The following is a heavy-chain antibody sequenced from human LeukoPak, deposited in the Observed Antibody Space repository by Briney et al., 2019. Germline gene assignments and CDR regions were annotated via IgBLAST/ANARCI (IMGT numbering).Heavy chain of an antibody. J-gene: IGHJ3*02. CDR3: ARESGIAAAGMPTYAFDI. CDR1: GYTFTDYY. D-gene: IGHD6-13*01. V-gene: IGHV1-2*02. Sequence: ASVKVSCKVSGYTFTDYYMHWVRQAPGQGLEWMGWINPNSGGTNYAQKFQGRVTMTRDTSISTAYMELSRLRSDDTAVYYCARESGIAAAGMPTYAFDIWGQGTMVTVSS. CDR2: INPNSGGT.